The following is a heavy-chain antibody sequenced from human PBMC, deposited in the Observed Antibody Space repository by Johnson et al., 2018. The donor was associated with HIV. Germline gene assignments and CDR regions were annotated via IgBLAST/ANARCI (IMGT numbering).Heavy chain of an antibody. J-gene: IGHJ3*02. CDR3: AAIAARSLDAFYI. CDR2: IRYDGSNK. D-gene: IGHD6-6*01. CDR1: GFTFSSYG. V-gene: IGHV3-30*02. Sequence: VQLVESGGGVVQPGGSLRLSCAASGFTFSSYGMHWVRQAPGKGLEWVAFIRYDGSNKYYVDSVKGRFTISRDNAKNSLFLQMNSLRAEDTAVYYCAAIAARSLDAFYIWGQGTMVTVSS.